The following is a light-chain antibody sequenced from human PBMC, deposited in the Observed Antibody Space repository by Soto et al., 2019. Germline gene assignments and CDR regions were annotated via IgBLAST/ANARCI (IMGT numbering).Light chain of an antibody. Sequence: QSALTQPPSASGTPGQRVTISCSGSSSNIGSNTVNWYQQLPGTAPKLLIYSNNQRPSGVPDLFSGSKSGTSASLAISGLQSEDEADYYCAAWDDSLNGRYVFGTGTKVTVL. J-gene: IGLJ1*01. CDR2: SNN. V-gene: IGLV1-44*01. CDR1: SSNIGSNT. CDR3: AAWDDSLNGRYV.